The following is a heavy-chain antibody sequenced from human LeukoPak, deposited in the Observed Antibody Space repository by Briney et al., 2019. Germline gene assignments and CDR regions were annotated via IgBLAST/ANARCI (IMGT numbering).Heavy chain of an antibody. V-gene: IGHV4-59*12. CDR1: GGSISSYY. D-gene: IGHD6-13*01. CDR3: ARGRTAADYYYYYMDV. Sequence: PSETLSLTCTVSGGSISSYYWTWIRQPPGKGLEWIGYIYYSGSTNYNPSLKSRVTISVDTSRKQFSLKLSSVTAADTAVYYCARGRTAADYYYYYMDVWGKGTTVTVSS. CDR2: IYYSGST. J-gene: IGHJ6*03.